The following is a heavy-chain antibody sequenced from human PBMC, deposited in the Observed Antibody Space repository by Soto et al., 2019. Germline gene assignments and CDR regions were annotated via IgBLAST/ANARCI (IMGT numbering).Heavy chain of an antibody. CDR1: GGSIYRSGYY. CDR3: GKVLVGATGHTDSDP. D-gene: IGHD2-15*01. V-gene: IGHV4-39*01. CDR2: IDYNGVT. Sequence: SETLSLTCTVSGGSIYRSGYYWGWIRQPPGRGLEWIGNIDYNGVTYSNPSLKSRVTISRDTSKNQFSLKLTSVTAADTALYYCGKVLVGATGHTDSDPWGPGTLVTVSS. J-gene: IGHJ5*02.